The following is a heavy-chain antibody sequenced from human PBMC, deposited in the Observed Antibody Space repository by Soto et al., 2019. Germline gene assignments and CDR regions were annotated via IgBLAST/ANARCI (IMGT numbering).Heavy chain of an antibody. CDR2: FDPEDGET. D-gene: IGHD3-3*01. V-gene: IGHV1-24*01. Sequence: ASVKVSCKVSGYTLTELSMHWVRQAPGKGLEWMGGFDPEDGETIYAQKFQGRVTMTEDTSTDTAYMELSSLRSEDTAVYYCATRGGSGSRWDYYYGMEVWGQGTTVTVSS. J-gene: IGHJ6*02. CDR1: GYTLTELS. CDR3: ATRGGSGSRWDYYYGMEV.